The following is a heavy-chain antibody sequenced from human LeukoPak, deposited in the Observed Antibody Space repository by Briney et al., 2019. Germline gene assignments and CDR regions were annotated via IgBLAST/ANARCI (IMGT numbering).Heavy chain of an antibody. V-gene: IGHV4-31*03. J-gene: IGHJ3*02. Sequence: PSETLSLTCTVSGGSISSNTYYWSWIRQHPGKGLEWIGFICYNGGTYYNPSLKSRVTISVDTSKNQFSLRLSSVTAADTAVYYCARDAAIAVVPAAKGGAFDIWGQGTMVTVSS. CDR3: ARDAAIAVVPAAKGGAFDI. D-gene: IGHD2-2*01. CDR2: ICYNGGT. CDR1: GGSISSNTYY.